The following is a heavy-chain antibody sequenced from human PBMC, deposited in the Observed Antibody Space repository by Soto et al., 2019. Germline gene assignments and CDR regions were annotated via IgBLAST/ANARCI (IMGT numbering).Heavy chain of an antibody. J-gene: IGHJ6*02. D-gene: IGHD3-16*02. CDR1: GFTVSSNY. Sequence: GGSLRLSCAASGFTVSSNYMSWVRQAPGKGLEWVSVIYSGGSTYYADSVKGRFTISRDNSKNTLYLQMNSLRAEDTAVYYCARVFHIMITFGGVIAGGMDVWGQGTTVTVSS. V-gene: IGHV3-53*01. CDR3: ARVFHIMITFGGVIAGGMDV. CDR2: IYSGGST.